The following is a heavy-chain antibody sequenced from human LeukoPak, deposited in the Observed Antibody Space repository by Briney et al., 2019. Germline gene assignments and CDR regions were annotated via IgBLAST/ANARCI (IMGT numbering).Heavy chain of an antibody. CDR2: IIAYNGNT. D-gene: IGHD3-22*01. CDR1: GYTFTSYG. J-gene: IGHJ4*02. CDR3: AREYGYYDSSGYYSDY. V-gene: IGHV1-18*01. Sequence: GASVKVSCKXSGYTFTSYGISWVRQAPGQGLEWMGWIIAYNGNTNYAQKLQGRVTMTTDTSTSTAYMELRSLRSDDTAVYYCAREYGYYDSSGYYSDYWGQGTLVTVSS.